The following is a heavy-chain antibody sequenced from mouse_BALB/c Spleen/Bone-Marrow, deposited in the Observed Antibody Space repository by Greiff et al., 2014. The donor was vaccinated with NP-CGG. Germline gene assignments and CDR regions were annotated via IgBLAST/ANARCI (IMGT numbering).Heavy chain of an antibody. J-gene: IGHJ2*01. D-gene: IGHD2-14*01. CDR3: ARDVPLYDVGYFDY. V-gene: IGHV5-17*02. CDR2: ISSGSSTI. CDR1: GFTSSSFG. Sequence: VESGGGLVQPGGSRKLSCAASGFTSSSFGMHWVRQAPEKGLEWVAYISSGSSTIYYADTVKGRFTISRDNPKNTLFLQMTSLRSEDTAMYYCARDVPLYDVGYFDYWGQGTTLTVSS.